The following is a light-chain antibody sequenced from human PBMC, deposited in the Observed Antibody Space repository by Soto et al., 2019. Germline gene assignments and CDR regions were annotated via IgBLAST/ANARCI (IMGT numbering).Light chain of an antibody. CDR1: EDVSDY. V-gene: IGKV1-33*01. CDR3: QLYKNVILT. CDR2: DAS. J-gene: IGKJ4*01. Sequence: DIKMPQSPSSLSASVGDRVTLTCQASEDVSDYVNWYQQKPGRAPKLLIYDASKLETGVPSRFSGSGSGTDFTFTIRALQPEDFATYYCQLYKNVILTFGGGTRVDI.